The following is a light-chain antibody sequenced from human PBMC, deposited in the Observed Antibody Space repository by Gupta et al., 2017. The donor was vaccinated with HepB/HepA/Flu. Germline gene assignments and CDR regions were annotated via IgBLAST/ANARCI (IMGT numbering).Light chain of an antibody. CDR1: SSNIGNDN. J-gene: IGLJ1*01. CDR2: NDN. V-gene: IGLV1-47*02. Sequence: QPVLTQPPSASGTPGQRVTISCSGSSSNIGNDNAYWYQQLPGTAPKLLIYNDNQRPSGVPDRFSGSKSGTTASLAISRLRSEDEADYYCVGWDDSLSGYVFGAGTKVTVL. CDR3: VGWDDSLSGYV.